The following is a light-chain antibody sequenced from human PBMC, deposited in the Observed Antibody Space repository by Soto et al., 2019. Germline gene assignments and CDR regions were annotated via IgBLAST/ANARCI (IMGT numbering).Light chain of an antibody. J-gene: IGKJ1*01. CDR1: QSVSSN. V-gene: IGKV3-15*01. Sequence: ETVLTQSPGTLSLSPGERATLSCRASQSVSSNFAWYQQKPGQAPRLLIYDASTRATGIPARFSGSGSGTEFTLTISSLQSEDFAVYYCQQYKKWPRTFGHGTKVDIK. CDR3: QQYKKWPRT. CDR2: DAS.